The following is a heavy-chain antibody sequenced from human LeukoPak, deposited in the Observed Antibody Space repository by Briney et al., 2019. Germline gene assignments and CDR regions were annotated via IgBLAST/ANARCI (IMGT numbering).Heavy chain of an antibody. D-gene: IGHD6-13*01. CDR1: GFTFSSYW. V-gene: IGHV3-7*01. CDR2: INHNGNVN. J-gene: IGHJ4*02. Sequence: TGGSLRLSCAASGFTFSSYWMNWARQAPGKGLEWVASINHNGNVNYYVDSVKGRFTISRDNSKNTLYLQMNSLRAEDTAVYYCARGGYSSSWYAYYFDYWGQGTLVTVSS. CDR3: ARGGYSSSWYAYYFDY.